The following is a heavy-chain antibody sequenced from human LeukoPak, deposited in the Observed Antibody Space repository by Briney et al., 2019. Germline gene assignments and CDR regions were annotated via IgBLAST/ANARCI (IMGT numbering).Heavy chain of an antibody. V-gene: IGHV7-4-1*02. J-gene: IGHJ5*02. CDR2: INTNTGNP. CDR1: GYTFTDYA. Sequence: ASVKVSCKASGYTFTDYAINWVRQAPGQGLEWIGWINTNTGNPTYTQGFTGRFVFSLDTSVSTAYLQISSLKAEDTAVYYCAREGGVRGVIISSWFDPWGQGTLVTVSS. D-gene: IGHD3-10*01. CDR3: AREGGVRGVIISSWFDP.